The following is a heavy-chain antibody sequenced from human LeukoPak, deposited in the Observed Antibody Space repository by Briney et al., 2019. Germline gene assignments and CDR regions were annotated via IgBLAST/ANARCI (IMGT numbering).Heavy chain of an antibody. Sequence: SETLSLTRTVSGGSISSYSWSWIRQPPGKGLEWVGYIYHSGSTYYNPSLKSRVTISVDRSKNQFSLKLSSVTAADTAVYYCARGATYYYDSSGAYFDYWGQGTLVTVSS. CDR3: ARGATYYYDSSGAYFDY. CDR1: GGSISSYS. V-gene: IGHV4-30-2*01. D-gene: IGHD3-22*01. CDR2: IYHSGST. J-gene: IGHJ4*02.